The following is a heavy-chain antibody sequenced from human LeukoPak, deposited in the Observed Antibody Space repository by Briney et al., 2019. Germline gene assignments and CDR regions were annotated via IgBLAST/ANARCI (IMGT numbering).Heavy chain of an antibody. CDR1: GGSVSSGNYF. D-gene: IGHD3-22*01. CDR2: IYYSGST. CDR3: ARDPSGYFNY. Sequence: SETLSLTCTVSGGSVSSGNYFWSWIRQPPGKGLDWIGYIYYSGSTNYNPSLKSRVTISVDTSKNQFSLRLSSVTAADTAVYYCARDPSGYFNYWGQGTLATVSS. J-gene: IGHJ4*02. V-gene: IGHV4-61*01.